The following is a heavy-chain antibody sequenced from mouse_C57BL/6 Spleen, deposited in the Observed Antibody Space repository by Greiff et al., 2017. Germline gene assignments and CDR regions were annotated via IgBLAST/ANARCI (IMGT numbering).Heavy chain of an antibody. Sequence: EVQLQESGGGLVKPGGSLKLSCAASGFTFSDYGMHWVRQAPVKGLGWVAYISSGSSTIYYPDTVPGRFTITKDNAKTTLFLQMTSLRSEDTAMYYCARAGIYYGNYVGYFDVWGTGTTVTVSS. CDR1: GFTFSDYG. J-gene: IGHJ1*03. CDR2: ISSGSSTI. D-gene: IGHD2-1*01. CDR3: ARAGIYYGNYVGYFDV. V-gene: IGHV5-17*01.